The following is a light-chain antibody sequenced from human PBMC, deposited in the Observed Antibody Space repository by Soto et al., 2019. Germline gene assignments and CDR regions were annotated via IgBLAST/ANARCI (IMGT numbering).Light chain of an antibody. CDR3: QQRSNWPEYT. J-gene: IGKJ2*01. CDR1: QSVSSY. V-gene: IGKV3-11*01. Sequence: EIVLTQSPATLSLSPGERATLSCRASQSVSSYLAWYQQKPGQAPRPLIYDASNSTTGIPARFSGSGSGTDFTLTISSLEPEDFAVYYCQQRSNWPEYTFGQGTKLEIK. CDR2: DAS.